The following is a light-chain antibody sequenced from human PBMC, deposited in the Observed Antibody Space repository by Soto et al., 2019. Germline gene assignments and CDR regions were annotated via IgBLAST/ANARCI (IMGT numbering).Light chain of an antibody. J-gene: IGKJ1*01. CDR1: QSVSSSY. CDR2: GAS. CDR3: QRYGSSPMT. Sequence: EIVLTHSPGTLSLSPCERATLSFSASQSVSSSYLAWYQQKPGQAPRLLIYGASSRATGIPDRFSGSGSGTDFTLTISRLEPEDFAVYYCQRYGSSPMTFGQGTKV. V-gene: IGKV3-20*01.